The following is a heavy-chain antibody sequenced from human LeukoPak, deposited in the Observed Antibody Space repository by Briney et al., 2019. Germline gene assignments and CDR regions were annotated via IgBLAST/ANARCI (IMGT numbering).Heavy chain of an antibody. CDR3: ARHHYSSGWWDY. CDR2: IYPGDSDT. CDR1: GYIFNSYW. J-gene: IGHJ4*02. D-gene: IGHD6-19*01. Sequence: GESLKISCKGTGYIFNSYWIGWVRPMPGKGLEWMGIIYPGDSDTRYSPSFQGQVTISADKSISTAYLQWSSLKASDTAMYYCARHHYSSGWWDYWGQGTLVTVSS. V-gene: IGHV5-51*01.